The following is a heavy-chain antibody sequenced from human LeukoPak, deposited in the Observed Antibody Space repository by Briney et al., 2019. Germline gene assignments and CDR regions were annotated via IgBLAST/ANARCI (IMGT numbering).Heavy chain of an antibody. Sequence: QTGGSLRLSCAASGFTFDDYAMHWVRQAPGKGLEWVSLISGDGGSTYYADSVKGRFTISRDNAKNSLYLQMNSLRAEDTAVYYCASLWYGDYGSYWGQGTLVTVSS. CDR1: GFTFDDYA. D-gene: IGHD4-17*01. J-gene: IGHJ4*02. CDR3: ASLWYGDYGSY. V-gene: IGHV3-43*02. CDR2: ISGDGGST.